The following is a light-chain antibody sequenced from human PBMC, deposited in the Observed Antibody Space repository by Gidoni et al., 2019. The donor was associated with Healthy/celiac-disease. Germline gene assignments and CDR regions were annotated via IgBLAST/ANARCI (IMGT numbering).Light chain of an antibody. CDR2: DAS. CDR1: QSVSSY. V-gene: IGKV3-11*01. J-gene: IGKJ3*01. Sequence: EIVLTQSPATLSLSPVERATLSCRASQSVSSYLAWYKQKPGQAPRLLIYDASNRATGIPARFSGSGSGTDFTLTISSLEPEDFAVYYCQQRSNSFTFGPGTKVDIK. CDR3: QQRSNSFT.